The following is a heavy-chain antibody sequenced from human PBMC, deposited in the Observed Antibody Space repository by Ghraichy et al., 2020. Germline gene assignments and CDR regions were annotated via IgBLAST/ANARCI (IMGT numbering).Heavy chain of an antibody. J-gene: IGHJ5*02. Sequence: ASVKVSCKTSGYIFTGYYIHWLRQAPGQGPEWMGRINPNSGDSNYAQNFQGRVSMTRNTSTSSASMELTRLRSDDTAVYYCVRSRGVTNHWFDPWGQGTLVTVSS. CDR3: VRSRGVTNHWFDP. CDR1: GYIFTGYY. CDR2: INPNSGDS. V-gene: IGHV1-2*06. D-gene: IGHD3-10*01.